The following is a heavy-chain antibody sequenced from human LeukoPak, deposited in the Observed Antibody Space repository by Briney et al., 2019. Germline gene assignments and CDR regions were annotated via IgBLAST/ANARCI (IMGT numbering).Heavy chain of an antibody. V-gene: IGHV1-46*01. J-gene: IGHJ4*02. CDR1: GYTFTSYY. Sequence: ASVKVSCKASGYTFTSYYMHWVRQATGQGLEWMGIINPSGGSASYAQKFQGRVTMTRDTSTSTVYMELSSLRSEDTAVYYCARIVGATKAFDYWGQGTLVTVSS. CDR3: ARIVGATKAFDY. D-gene: IGHD1-26*01. CDR2: INPSGGSA.